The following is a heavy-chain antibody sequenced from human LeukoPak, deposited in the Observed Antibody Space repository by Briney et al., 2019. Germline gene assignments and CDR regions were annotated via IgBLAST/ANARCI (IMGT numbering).Heavy chain of an antibody. V-gene: IGHV5-51*01. D-gene: IGHD6-6*01. CDR2: IYPGDSDT. CDR1: GSSFTSYW. Sequence: GESLKISSKGSGSSFTSYWIGWVRRMPGKGLEWMGIIYPGDSDTRYSPSFQGQVTISADKSISTAYLQWSSLKASDTAMYYCARQAFRSSWRFIDYWGQGTLVTVSS. CDR3: ARQAFRSSWRFIDY. J-gene: IGHJ4*02.